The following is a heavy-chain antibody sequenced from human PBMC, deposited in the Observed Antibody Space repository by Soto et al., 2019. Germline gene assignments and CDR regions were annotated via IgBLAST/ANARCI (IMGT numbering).Heavy chain of an antibody. J-gene: IGHJ4*01. Sequence: VSLRLSCAASGFTFATYAMSWVRQAPGKGLEWVSAISATGISTHYADSVKGRVTISRDNSANTLSLEMSSLTAEDTAVYYCARDKDTSSWTGFDFWGHGTLVTVSS. D-gene: IGHD1-1*01. CDR1: GFTFATYA. CDR3: ARDKDTSSWTGFDF. CDR2: ISATGIST. V-gene: IGHV3-23*01.